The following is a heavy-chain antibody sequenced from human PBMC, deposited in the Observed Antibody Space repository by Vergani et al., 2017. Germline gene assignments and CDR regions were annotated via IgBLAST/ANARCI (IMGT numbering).Heavy chain of an antibody. D-gene: IGHD2-2*01. CDR3: AKGLNGVGCSSTSCYRNYYYYMDV. CDR1: GFTFSSCA. V-gene: IGHV3-23*01. Sequence: EVQLLESGGGLVQPGGSLRLSCAASGFTFSSCAMSWVRQAPGKGLEWVSAISGSGGSTYYADSVKGRFTISRDNSKNTLYLQMNSLRAEDTAVYYCAKGLNGVGCSSTSCYRNYYYYMDVWGKGTTVTVSS. CDR2: ISGSGGST. J-gene: IGHJ6*03.